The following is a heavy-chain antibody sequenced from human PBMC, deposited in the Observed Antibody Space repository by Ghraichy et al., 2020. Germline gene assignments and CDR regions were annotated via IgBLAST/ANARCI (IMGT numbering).Heavy chain of an antibody. V-gene: IGHV3-30*02. CDR1: GFTFSSYG. Sequence: GGSLRLSCAASGFTFSSYGMHWVRQAPGKGLEWVAFIRYDGSNKYYADSVKGRFTISRDNSKNTLYLQMNSLRAEDTAVYYCAKDWGIVGATIYYYGMDVWGQGTTVTVSS. J-gene: IGHJ6*02. CDR2: IRYDGSNK. CDR3: AKDWGIVGATIYYYGMDV. D-gene: IGHD1-26*01.